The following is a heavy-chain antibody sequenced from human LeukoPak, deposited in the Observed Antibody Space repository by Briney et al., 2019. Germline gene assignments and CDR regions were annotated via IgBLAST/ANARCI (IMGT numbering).Heavy chain of an antibody. Sequence: ASVKVSCKASGYTFTSYGISWVRQAPGQGLEWMGWISAYNGNTNYAQKLQGRVTMTTDTSTSTAYMELRSLRSDDTAVYYCARDRKQLVRSYYDYYYMDVWGKGTTVTVSS. D-gene: IGHD6-6*01. CDR3: ARDRKQLVRSYYDYYYMDV. CDR2: ISAYNGNT. J-gene: IGHJ6*03. V-gene: IGHV1-18*01. CDR1: GYTFTSYG.